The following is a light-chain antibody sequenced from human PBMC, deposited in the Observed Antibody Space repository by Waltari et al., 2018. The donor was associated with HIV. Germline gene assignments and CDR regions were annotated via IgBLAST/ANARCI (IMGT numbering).Light chain of an antibody. CDR1: SSNIGAGYD. J-gene: IGLJ2*01. Sequence: QSVLTQPPSVSGAPGQRVTISCTGSSSNIGAGYDVHWYQQLPGTAPKLLIYGTSIRHSGVPDRFSGSKSGTSASLAITGLQAEDEADYYCQSYDSSLSGSVFGGGTKLTFL. V-gene: IGLV1-40*01. CDR3: QSYDSSLSGSV. CDR2: GTS.